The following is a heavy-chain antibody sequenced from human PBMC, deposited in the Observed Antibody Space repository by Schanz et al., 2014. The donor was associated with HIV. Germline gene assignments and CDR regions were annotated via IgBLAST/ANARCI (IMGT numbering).Heavy chain of an antibody. Sequence: VQLVESGGGVVQPGRSLRLSCAASGFTFSSYAMIWVRQAPGKGLEWVSTISGSGGHTYYADSVKGRFTISRDNSKNTLFLQMNSLRAEDTAVYYCAREKDLGYSSTLGFWGQGTLVTVS. CDR3: AREKDLGYSSTLGF. CDR1: GFTFSSYA. J-gene: IGHJ4*02. V-gene: IGHV3-23*04. D-gene: IGHD6-13*01. CDR2: ISGSGGHT.